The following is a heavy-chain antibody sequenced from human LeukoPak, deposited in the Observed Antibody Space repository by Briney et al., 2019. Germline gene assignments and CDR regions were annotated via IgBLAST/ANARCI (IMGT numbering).Heavy chain of an antibody. CDR2: IYYSGST. V-gene: IGHV4-39*01. Sequence: PSDTLSLTRTVSGGSISSSSYYWGWIRQPPGKGLEWIGSIYYSGSTYYNPSLKSRVTISVDTSKNQFSLKLSSVTAADTAVYYCAVRGVIRKKLDYWGQGTLVTVSS. J-gene: IGHJ4*02. D-gene: IGHD3-10*01. CDR3: AVRGVIRKKLDY. CDR1: GGSISSSSYY.